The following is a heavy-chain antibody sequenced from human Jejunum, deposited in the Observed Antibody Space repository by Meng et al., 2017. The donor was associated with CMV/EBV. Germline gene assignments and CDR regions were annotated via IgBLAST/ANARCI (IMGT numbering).Heavy chain of an antibody. J-gene: IGHJ4*02. Sequence: SCAASGFPFSSYWMHWVRQAPGKGLVWVSRINPGGSTTNYADSVKGRFSISRDNAKNTLYLQMNGLRADDTAVYYCATAGNYRLDTWGQGTLVTVSS. CDR2: INPGGSTT. V-gene: IGHV3-74*01. CDR3: ATAGNYRLDT. D-gene: IGHD5-24*01. CDR1: GFPFSSYW.